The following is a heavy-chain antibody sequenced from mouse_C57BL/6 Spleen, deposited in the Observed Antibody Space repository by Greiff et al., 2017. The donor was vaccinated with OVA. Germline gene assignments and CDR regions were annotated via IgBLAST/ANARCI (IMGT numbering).Heavy chain of an antibody. J-gene: IGHJ2*01. D-gene: IGHD1-1*01. CDR1: GYAFSSSW. V-gene: IGHV1-82*01. CDR2: IYPGDGDT. Sequence: VKLMESGPELVKPGASVKISCKASGYAFSSSWMNWVKQRPGKGLEWIGRIYPGDGDTTYNGKFKGKATLTADKSSSTAYMPLSSLTSEDSAVFFCAREISSYVDYWGQGTTLTGSS. CDR3: AREISSYVDY.